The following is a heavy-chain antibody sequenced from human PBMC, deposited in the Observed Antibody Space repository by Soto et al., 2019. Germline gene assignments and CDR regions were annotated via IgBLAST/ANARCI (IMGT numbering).Heavy chain of an antibody. CDR1: GFTFSSYG. CDR3: AKTGQQWLGVDY. D-gene: IGHD6-19*01. J-gene: IGHJ4*02. Sequence: SLRLSCAASGFTFSSYGMHWVRQAPGKWLEWVAVISYDGSNKYYADSVKGRFTISRDNSKNTLYLQMNSLRAEDTAVYYCAKTGQQWLGVDYWGQGTLVTVSS. V-gene: IGHV3-30*18. CDR2: ISYDGSNK.